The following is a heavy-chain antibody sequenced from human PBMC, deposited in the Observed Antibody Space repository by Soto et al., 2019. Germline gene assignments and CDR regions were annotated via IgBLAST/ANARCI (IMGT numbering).Heavy chain of an antibody. J-gene: IGHJ4*02. CDR1: GYTFINYY. V-gene: IGHV1-46*01. D-gene: IGHD2-2*01. CDR2: INPSGGNI. Sequence: QVQLVQSGAEVQKPGDSVRLSCKASGYTFINYYVHWVRQAPGQGLEWIGMINPSGGNIAFAQKCQGRDTMTRDTSTSTAYVDLTSLKSEDTAVYYCARGDVTSWYVLPLWGQGTLVTVTS. CDR3: ARGDVTSWYVLPL.